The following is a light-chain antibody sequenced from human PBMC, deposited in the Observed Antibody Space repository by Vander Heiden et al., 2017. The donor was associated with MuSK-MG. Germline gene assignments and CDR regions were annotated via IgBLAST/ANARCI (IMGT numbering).Light chain of an antibody. CDR3: QVWDGSSDHPGVI. J-gene: IGLJ2*01. CDR1: NIGSKS. V-gene: IGLV3-21*02. Sequence: SYVLTQPPEGSVAPGQTARITCGGNNIGSKSVHWYQQKPGQAPVLVVYNDSDRPSGIPERFSGSNSGNTATLTISRVEAGDEADYYCQVWDGSSDHPGVIFGGGTKLTVL. CDR2: NDS.